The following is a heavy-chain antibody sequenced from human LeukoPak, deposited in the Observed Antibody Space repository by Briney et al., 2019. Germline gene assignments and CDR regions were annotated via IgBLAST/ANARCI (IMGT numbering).Heavy chain of an antibody. CDR2: ISAYNGNT. D-gene: IGHD3-9*01. CDR3: ARDLYDILTGYPGNWFDP. CDR1: GYTFTSYG. J-gene: IGHJ5*02. V-gene: IGHV1-18*01. Sequence: ASVKVSCKASGYTFTSYGISWVRQAPGQGLEWMGWISAYNGNTNYAQKLQGRVTMTTDTSTSTGYTELRSLRSDDTAVYYCARDLYDILTGYPGNWFDPWGQGTLVTVSS.